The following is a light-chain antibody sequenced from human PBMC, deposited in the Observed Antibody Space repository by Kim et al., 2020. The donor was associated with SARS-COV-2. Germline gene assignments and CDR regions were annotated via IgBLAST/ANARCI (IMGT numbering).Light chain of an antibody. CDR1: KLGDKY. CDR2: QDT. J-gene: IGLJ2*01. Sequence: VSPGQTASITCSGDKLGDKYACWYQQKPGQSPVLIIYQDTKRPSGIPERFSGSNSGNTATLTISGTQAMDEADYYCQAWDSSTVVFGGGTQLTVL. CDR3: QAWDSSTVV. V-gene: IGLV3-1*01.